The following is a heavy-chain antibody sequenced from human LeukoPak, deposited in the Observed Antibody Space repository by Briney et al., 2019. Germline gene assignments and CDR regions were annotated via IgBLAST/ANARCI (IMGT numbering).Heavy chain of an antibody. D-gene: IGHD2-21*02. V-gene: IGHV1-3*01. CDR1: GYTFTSYA. Sequence: ASVKVSCKASGYTFTSYAIHWVRQAPGQRLEWMGWINAGNGNTKYSQEFQDRVTITRDTSASTAYMELSSLRSEDTAVYYCARDIVVVTAMFYFDYWGQGTLVTVSS. J-gene: IGHJ4*02. CDR3: ARDIVVVTAMFYFDY. CDR2: INAGNGNT.